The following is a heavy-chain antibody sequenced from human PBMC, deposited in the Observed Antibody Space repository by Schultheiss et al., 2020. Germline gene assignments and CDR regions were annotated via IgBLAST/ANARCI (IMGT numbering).Heavy chain of an antibody. D-gene: IGHD3-3*01. V-gene: IGHV1-24*01. CDR3: ATDQVARRTTLFGVVIPGFDY. CDR2: FDPEDAET. CDR1: GDTLTELS. J-gene: IGHJ4*02. Sequence: ASVKVSCKVSGDTLTELSMHWVRQAPGKGLEWMGGFDPEDAETIYAQKFQGRVTLTEDTSTDTAYMELSSLTSEDTAVYYCATDQVARRTTLFGVVIPGFDYWGQGTLVTVSS.